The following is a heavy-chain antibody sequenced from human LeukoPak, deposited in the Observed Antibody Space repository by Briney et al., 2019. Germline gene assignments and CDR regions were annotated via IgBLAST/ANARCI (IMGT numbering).Heavy chain of an antibody. CDR2: INHSGST. CDR1: GGSFSGYY. CDR3: AVLAAAASDY. D-gene: IGHD6-13*01. J-gene: IGHJ4*02. V-gene: IGHV4-34*01. Sequence: SETLSLTCAVYGGSFSGYYWSWIRQPPGKGLEWIGEINHSGSTNYNPSLKSRVTISVDTSKNQFSLKLSSVTAADTAVYYCAVLAAAASDYWGQGTLVTVSS.